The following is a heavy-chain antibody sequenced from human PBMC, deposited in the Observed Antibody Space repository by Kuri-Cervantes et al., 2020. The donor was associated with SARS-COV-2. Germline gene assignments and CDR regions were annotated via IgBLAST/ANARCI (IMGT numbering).Heavy chain of an antibody. J-gene: IGHJ4*02. Sequence: ASVKVSCKASGYTFTSYYMHWVRQAPGQGLEWMGIINPSGGSTSYAQKFQGRVTMTRDTSTSTVYMELSSLGSDDTAVYYCARVGLMITFGGVIVIPPDYWGQGTLVTVSS. D-gene: IGHD3-16*02. V-gene: IGHV1-46*01. CDR3: ARVGLMITFGGVIVIPPDY. CDR1: GYTFTSYY. CDR2: INPSGGST.